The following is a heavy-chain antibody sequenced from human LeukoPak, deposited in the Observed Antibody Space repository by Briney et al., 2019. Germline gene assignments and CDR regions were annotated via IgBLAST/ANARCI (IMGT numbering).Heavy chain of an antibody. J-gene: IGHJ4*02. Sequence: PGGSLRLSCAASGFTFNSYWMYWVRQAPGKGLVWVSGIKSDGSRTNYADSVKGRFTISRDNAKSTLYLQMNSLRAEDTAVYYCATHHSETCSRVPFWGQGTLVTVSS. CDR1: GFTFNSYW. CDR2: IKSDGSRT. CDR3: ATHHSETCSRVPF. V-gene: IGHV3-74*01. D-gene: IGHD1-26*01.